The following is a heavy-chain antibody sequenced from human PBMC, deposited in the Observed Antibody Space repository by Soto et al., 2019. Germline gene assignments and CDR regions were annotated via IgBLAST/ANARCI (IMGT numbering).Heavy chain of an antibody. Sequence: ASVKVSCKASGYTFSSYAMHWVRQAPGQRLEWMGWINAGYGNTKSSQKFQDRVTISRDTSASTAYMELTSLRSEDTAVYYCARDTGDGTFDFWGQGTLVTVYS. CDR1: GYTFSSYA. J-gene: IGHJ4*02. D-gene: IGHD7-27*01. V-gene: IGHV1-3*01. CDR3: ARDTGDGTFDF. CDR2: INAGYGNT.